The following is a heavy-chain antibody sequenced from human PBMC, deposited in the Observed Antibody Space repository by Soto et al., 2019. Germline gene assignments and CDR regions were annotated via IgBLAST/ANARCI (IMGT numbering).Heavy chain of an antibody. CDR1: GGRFRSYT. Sequence: SVKPSCKACGGRFRSYTISWVRQAPKHGLEWIGRIIPIFGIASYAQKFQGRVTITADESTSTAYMELSSLRSDDTAVYYCAREDRDRETGLVPAAIDGMDVWGQGTTVTVSS. CDR2: IIPIFGIA. J-gene: IGHJ6*02. D-gene: IGHD2-2*01. V-gene: IGHV1-69*13. CDR3: AREDRDRETGLVPAAIDGMDV.